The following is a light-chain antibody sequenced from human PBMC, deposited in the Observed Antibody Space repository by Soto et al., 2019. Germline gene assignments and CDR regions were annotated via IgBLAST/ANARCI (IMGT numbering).Light chain of an antibody. CDR3: QQRSNWPPIT. J-gene: IGKJ5*01. Sequence: EIVLTQSPATLSLSPWERATLWCRSSQSVSSYLAWYQQKPGQAPRLLIYDASNRATGIPARFSGSGSGTDFTLTISSLEPEDFAVYYCQQRSNWPPITFGQGTRLEIK. CDR2: DAS. CDR1: QSVSSY. V-gene: IGKV3-11*01.